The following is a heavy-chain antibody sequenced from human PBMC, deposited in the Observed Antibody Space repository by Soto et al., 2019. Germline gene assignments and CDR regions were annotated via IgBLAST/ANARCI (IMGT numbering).Heavy chain of an antibody. Sequence: SVKVSCKASGGTFSSYTISWVRQAPGQGLEWMGRIIPILGIANYAQKFQGRVTITADKSTSTAYMELSSLRSEDTAVYYCARCNWNYALLGFDPWGQGTLVNVS. D-gene: IGHD1-7*01. CDR3: ARCNWNYALLGFDP. CDR2: IIPILGIA. J-gene: IGHJ5*02. V-gene: IGHV1-69*02. CDR1: GGTFSSYT.